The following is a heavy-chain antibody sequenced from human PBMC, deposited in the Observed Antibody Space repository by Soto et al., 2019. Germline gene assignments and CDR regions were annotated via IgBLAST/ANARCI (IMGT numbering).Heavy chain of an antibody. Sequence: GGSLRLSCEGSGFTFSSFAMGWVRQAPGKGLEWLSSVSADGVSSFSADSVRGRFRVSRDNSKNTLFLQMSSLRAEDTAVYYCAKESMSVAVSASRVYGMDVWGQGTTVTVSS. CDR3: AKESMSVAVSASRVYGMDV. V-gene: IGHV3-23*01. CDR1: GFTFSSFA. D-gene: IGHD6-6*01. CDR2: VSADGVSS. J-gene: IGHJ6*02.